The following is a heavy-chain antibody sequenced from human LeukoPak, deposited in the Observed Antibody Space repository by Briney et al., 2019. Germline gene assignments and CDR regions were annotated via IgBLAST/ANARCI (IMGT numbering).Heavy chain of an antibody. Sequence: GGSLRLSCSASGFTLSNYWIHWVRHAPGKGLVWVSRINTDGSSTNYADFVRGRFTVSRDSAKNTLYLQMNSLRVEDTAVYYCARVIGWDEPFDLWGHGTLVTVSS. D-gene: IGHD1-26*01. CDR2: INTDGSST. CDR1: GFTLSNYW. CDR3: ARVIGWDEPFDL. V-gene: IGHV3-74*01. J-gene: IGHJ3*01.